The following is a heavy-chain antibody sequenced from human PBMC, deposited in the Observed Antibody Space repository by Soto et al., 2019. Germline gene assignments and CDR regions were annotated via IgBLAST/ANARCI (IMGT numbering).Heavy chain of an antibody. V-gene: IGHV5-51*01. J-gene: IGHJ6*02. CDR3: ARDQHCSGPSCYGYYYYGMDV. CDR1: GNGCTSYW. Sequence: XESLKVSCKCSGNGCTSYWIGLVLQMPGKGLEWMGIIYPGDSDTRYSPSFQGQVTISADKSISTAYLQWSSLKASDTAMYYCARDQHCSGPSCYGYYYYGMDVWGQGTTVTVSS. D-gene: IGHD2-15*01. CDR2: IYPGDSDT.